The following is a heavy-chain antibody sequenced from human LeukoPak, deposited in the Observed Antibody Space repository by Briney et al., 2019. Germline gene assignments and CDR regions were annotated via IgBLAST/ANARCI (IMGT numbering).Heavy chain of an antibody. J-gene: IGHJ4*02. V-gene: IGHV4-61*02. Sequence: SQTLSLTXTVSGGSISSGSYYWSWIRQPAGKGLEWIGRIYTSGSTNYNPSLKSRVTISVDTSKNQFSLKLSSVTAADTAVYYCASFHRSGTDYWGQGTLVTVSS. CDR3: ASFHRSGTDY. CDR2: IYTSGST. CDR1: GGSISSGSYY. D-gene: IGHD3-3*01.